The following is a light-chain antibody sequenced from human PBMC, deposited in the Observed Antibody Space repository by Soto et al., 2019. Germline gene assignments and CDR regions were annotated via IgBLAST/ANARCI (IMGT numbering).Light chain of an antibody. CDR1: SSDVGSYNL. Sequence: QSALTQPASVSGSPGQSITISCTGTSSDVGSYNLVSWYQQHPGKAPKLMIYEGSKRPSGVSNRFSGSKSGNTASLTISGLQAEDEADYYCQSYDSFNWVFGGGTQLTVL. J-gene: IGLJ3*02. CDR2: EGS. V-gene: IGLV2-23*01. CDR3: QSYDSFNWV.